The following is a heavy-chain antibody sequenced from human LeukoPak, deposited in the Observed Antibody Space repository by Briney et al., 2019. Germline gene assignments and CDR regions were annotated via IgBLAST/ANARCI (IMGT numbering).Heavy chain of an antibody. V-gene: IGHV3-30*04. CDR1: GFTFNDYA. J-gene: IGHJ4*02. CDR2: ISYDASNK. CDR3: AKRIAAHESY. D-gene: IGHD6-6*01. Sequence: PGGSLRLSCAPSGFTFNDYAMHWVRQAPGKGPEWVAVISYDASNKFYADSVKGRFTISRDNSKNTLYLQMNSLRAEDTAVYYCAKRIAAHESYWGQGTLVTVSS.